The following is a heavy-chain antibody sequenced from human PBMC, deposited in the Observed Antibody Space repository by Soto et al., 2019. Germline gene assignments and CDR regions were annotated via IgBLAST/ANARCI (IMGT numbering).Heavy chain of an antibody. CDR1: GFTFSSYD. D-gene: IGHD3-22*01. Sequence: GGSLRLSCAASGFTFSSYDMHWVRQATGKGLEWVSSIGTAGDPYYPGSVKGRFTISRENAKNSLYLQMNSLRAGDTAVYYCARGRYYYDSSGYYFEGGGSNPGMDVWGQGTTVTVSS. CDR2: IGTAGDP. J-gene: IGHJ6*02. CDR3: ARGRYYYDSSGYYFEGGGSNPGMDV. V-gene: IGHV3-13*05.